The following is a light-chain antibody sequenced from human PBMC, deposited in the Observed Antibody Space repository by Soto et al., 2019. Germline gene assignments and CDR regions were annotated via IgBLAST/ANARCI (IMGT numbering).Light chain of an antibody. J-gene: IGKJ1*01. Sequence: EIVMTQSPATLSVSPGERATLSCRASQNVGNNLVWYQQKPGQAPRLLIYGASTRAAGIPDRFSGSGSGTEFTLTISGLQSEDVAIYYCQQFNYWPPWTFGQGTKVDIK. CDR3: QQFNYWPPWT. CDR2: GAS. CDR1: QNVGNN. V-gene: IGKV3-15*01.